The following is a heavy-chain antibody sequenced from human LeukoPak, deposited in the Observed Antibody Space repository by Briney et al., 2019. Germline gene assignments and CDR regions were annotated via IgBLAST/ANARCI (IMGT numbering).Heavy chain of an antibody. Sequence: SQTLSLTCAVSGGSISSGGYSWSWIRQPPGQGLEWIGYIYHSGSTYYNPSLKSRVTISVDRSKNQFSLKLSSVTAADTAVYYCARVGCSSTSCYPDYWGQGTLVTVSS. J-gene: IGHJ4*02. V-gene: IGHV4-30-2*01. CDR1: GGSISSGGYS. D-gene: IGHD2-2*01. CDR3: ARVGCSSTSCYPDY. CDR2: IYHSGST.